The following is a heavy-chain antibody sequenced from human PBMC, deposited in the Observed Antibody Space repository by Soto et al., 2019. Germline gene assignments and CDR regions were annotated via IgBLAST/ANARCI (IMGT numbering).Heavy chain of an antibody. CDR3: APVWFGESQH. J-gene: IGHJ1*01. V-gene: IGHV4-39*01. CDR1: GGSISSSSYY. CDR2: IYYSGST. D-gene: IGHD3-10*01. Sequence: QLQLQESGPGLVKPSETLSLTCTVSGGSISSSSYYWGWIRQSPGKGLEWIGSIYYSGSTYYNPSLKSRVTISVDTSKNQFSLKLSSVTAADTAVYYCAPVWFGESQHWGQGTLVTVSS.